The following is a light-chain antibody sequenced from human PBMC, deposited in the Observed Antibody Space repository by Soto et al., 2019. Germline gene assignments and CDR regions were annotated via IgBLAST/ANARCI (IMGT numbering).Light chain of an antibody. CDR3: CSYAGSYTWV. V-gene: IGLV1-44*01. CDR1: SSNIGSNT. Sequence: QSVLTQPPSVSGTPGQRVTISCSGSSSNIGSNTVNWYQQFPGTAPKLLIYSNNQWPSGVPDRFSGSKSGTSASLAISGLQSEDEADYYCCSYAGSYTWVFGGGTKLTVL. CDR2: SNN. J-gene: IGLJ3*02.